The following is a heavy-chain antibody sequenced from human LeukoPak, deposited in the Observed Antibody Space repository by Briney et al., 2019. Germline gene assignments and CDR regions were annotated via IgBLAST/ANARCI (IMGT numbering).Heavy chain of an antibody. J-gene: IGHJ4*02. Sequence: GGSLRLSCAASGFSFSSYWMHWVRQAPGKGLVWVARISPDGSSALYADSVRGRFTISRDNADNPLYLQLNSLRAEDTAVYYCARVSFCPRCHFDYWGQGTLVTVSS. CDR3: ARVSFCPRCHFDY. D-gene: IGHD2/OR15-2a*01. CDR2: ISPDGSSA. CDR1: GFSFSSYW. V-gene: IGHV3-74*03.